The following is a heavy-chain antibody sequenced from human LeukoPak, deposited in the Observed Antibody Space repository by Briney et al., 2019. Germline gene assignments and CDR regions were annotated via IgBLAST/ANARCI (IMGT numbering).Heavy chain of an antibody. CDR3: ARDLVVPIWGY. V-gene: IGHV3-30*03. CDR1: GFTFSSYG. D-gene: IGHD3-22*01. Sequence: GGSLRLSCAASGFTFSSYGMHWVRQAPGKGLEWVAVISYDGSNKYYADSVKGRFTISRDNAKNSLYLQMNSLRAEDTAVYYCARDLVVPIWGYWGQGTLVTVSS. CDR2: ISYDGSNK. J-gene: IGHJ4*02.